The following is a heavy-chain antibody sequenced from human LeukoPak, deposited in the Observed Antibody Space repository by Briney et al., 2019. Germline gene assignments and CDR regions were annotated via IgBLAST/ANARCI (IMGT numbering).Heavy chain of an antibody. D-gene: IGHD1-26*01. CDR2: IYYSGSA. CDR1: VGSLSSGGYY. J-gene: IGHJ4*02. V-gene: IGHV4-31*09. Sequence: PSETLSLTCTVSVGSLSSGGYYWNWIRQHPGKGLEWIGYIYYSGSAYYNPSLQSRVTMALDESKNQVSLNLTSVTAADTAVYYCSRESGPFSPFGFWGQGTLVSVHS. CDR3: SRESGPFSPFGF.